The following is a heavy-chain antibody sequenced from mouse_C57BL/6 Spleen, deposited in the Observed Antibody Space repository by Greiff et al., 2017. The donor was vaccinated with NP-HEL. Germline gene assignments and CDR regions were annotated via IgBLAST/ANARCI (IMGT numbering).Heavy chain of an antibody. V-gene: IGHV1-66*01. Sequence: QVQLQQSGPELVKPGASVKISCKASGYSFTSYYIHWVKQRPGQGLEWIGWIYPGSGNTKYNEKFKGKATLTADTSPSTAYMQLSSLTSEDSAVYYCARSSLPPDWYFDVWGTGTTVTVSS. CDR1: GYSFTSYY. CDR3: ARSSLPPDWYFDV. CDR2: IYPGSGNT. D-gene: IGHD6-1*01. J-gene: IGHJ1*03.